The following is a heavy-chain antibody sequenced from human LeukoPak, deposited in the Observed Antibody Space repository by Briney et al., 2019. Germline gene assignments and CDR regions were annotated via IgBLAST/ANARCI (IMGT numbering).Heavy chain of an antibody. CDR2: ISSSSSYI. J-gene: IGHJ4*02. Sequence: GGSLRLSCAASGFTFSNYDMHWVRQAPGKGLEWVSAISSSSSYIYYADSIKGRFTISRDNAENSLYLRMNSLRAVDTAVYFCARGEYKATITALDSWGQGTLVTVSS. D-gene: IGHD5-12*01. CDR3: ARGEYKATITALDS. CDR1: GFTFSNYD. V-gene: IGHV3-21*01.